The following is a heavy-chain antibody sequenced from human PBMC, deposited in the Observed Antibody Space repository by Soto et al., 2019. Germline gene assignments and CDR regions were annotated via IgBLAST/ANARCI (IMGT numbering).Heavy chain of an antibody. Sequence: GASVKVSCKASGYTFTKYALHWVRQAPGQRLEWMGWINAGNGNTKYSQKFQGRVTITRDTSASTSYMQLSSLRSEDTAVYYCARGEGYCSGGTCYRWFDPWGQGTLVTSPQ. V-gene: IGHV1-3*01. CDR3: ARGEGYCSGGTCYRWFDP. CDR2: INAGNGNT. J-gene: IGHJ5*02. D-gene: IGHD2-15*01. CDR1: GYTFTKYA.